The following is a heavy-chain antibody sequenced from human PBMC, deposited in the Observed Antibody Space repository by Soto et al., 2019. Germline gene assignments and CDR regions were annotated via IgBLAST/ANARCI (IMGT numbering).Heavy chain of an antibody. D-gene: IGHD3-16*01. CDR3: AKDRRAGGNSAFYFDF. CDR2: ISATGGGT. J-gene: IGHJ4*02. V-gene: IGHV3-23*01. Sequence: GSLRLSCAASGFKFSNYAMSWVRQAPGKGLEWVSLISATGGGTYYADSVKGRFTISRDNSHNTLYLQVHSLAAEDTAVYYCAKDRRAGGNSAFYFDFWGQGAQVTVSS. CDR1: GFKFSNYA.